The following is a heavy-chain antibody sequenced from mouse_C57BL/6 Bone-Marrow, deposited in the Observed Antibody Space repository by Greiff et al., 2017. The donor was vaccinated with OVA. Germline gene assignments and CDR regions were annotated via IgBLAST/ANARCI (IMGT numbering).Heavy chain of an antibody. CDR2: IHWDDDK. CDR1: GFSLSTSGMG. Sequence: QVQLKESGAGILQSSQTLSLTCSVSGFSLSTSGMGVSWKSQPSGKGLEGLAHIHWDDDKRYNPSLKSRLTISEDTSRNQVFLKITRVYTADTATYYCARPYGNYDAWFAYWGQGTLVTVSA. V-gene: IGHV8-12*01. CDR3: ARPYGNYDAWFAY. J-gene: IGHJ3*01. D-gene: IGHD2-1*01.